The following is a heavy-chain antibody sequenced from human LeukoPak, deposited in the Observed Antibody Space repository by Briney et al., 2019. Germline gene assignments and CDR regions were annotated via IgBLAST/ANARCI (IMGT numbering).Heavy chain of an antibody. CDR3: ARGRSLGSTYYFDY. V-gene: IGHV4-61*02. CDR2: IYTSGST. CDR1: GGSIGSGSYY. D-gene: IGHD2-2*01. Sequence: SQTLSLTCTVSGGSIGSGSYYWSWIRQPAGKGLEWIGRIYTSGSTDYNPSLKSRVTISVDTSKNQFSLKLSSVTAADTAVYYCARGRSLGSTYYFDYWGQGTLVTVSS. J-gene: IGHJ4*02.